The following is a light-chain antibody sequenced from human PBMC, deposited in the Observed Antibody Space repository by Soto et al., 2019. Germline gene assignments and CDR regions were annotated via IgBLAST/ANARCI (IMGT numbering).Light chain of an antibody. Sequence: DIQMTQSPSAMSASLGDRVTITCRASQGIGNSLAWFQQKPGKAPKLLIYDVSSLESGVPSRFSGSGSGTEFTLTISSLQPDDVATYYCQQSNSFWTFGQGTKVDIK. J-gene: IGKJ1*01. V-gene: IGKV1-17*03. CDR2: DVS. CDR1: QGIGNS. CDR3: QQSNSFWT.